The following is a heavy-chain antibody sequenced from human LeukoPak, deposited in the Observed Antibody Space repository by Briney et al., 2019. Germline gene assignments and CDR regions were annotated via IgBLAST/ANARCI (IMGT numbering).Heavy chain of an antibody. CDR2: IHYSGST. D-gene: IGHD6-19*01. V-gene: IGHV4-59*12. CDR1: GGSISSYY. J-gene: IGHJ5*02. CDR3: ARDSSGWYRP. Sequence: PSETLSLTCTVSGGSISSYYWSWIRQPPGKGVEWIGYIHYSGSTNYNPSLKSRVTISVDTSKNQFSLKLSSVTAADTAVYYCARDSSGWYRPWGQGTLVTVSS.